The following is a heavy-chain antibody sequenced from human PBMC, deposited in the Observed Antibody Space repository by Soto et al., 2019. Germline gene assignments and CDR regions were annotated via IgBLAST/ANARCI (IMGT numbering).Heavy chain of an antibody. Sequence: EVPLVESGGGLVQPGGSLRVSCAASGFTLRSHRIHWVRQVPGKGLEWVSRIDTDGGDTSYADSVKGRFTISTDNAKNTVNLQMNGLRGEDTAVYYCATVFDLWGQGTLVTVSS. CDR1: GFTLRSHR. CDR3: ATVFDL. V-gene: IGHV3-74*01. CDR2: IDTDGGDT. J-gene: IGHJ5*02.